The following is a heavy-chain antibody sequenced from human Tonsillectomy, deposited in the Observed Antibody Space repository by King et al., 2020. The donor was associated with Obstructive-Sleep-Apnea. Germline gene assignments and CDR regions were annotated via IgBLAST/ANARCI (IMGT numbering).Heavy chain of an antibody. D-gene: IGHD3-22*01. V-gene: IGHV4-39*07. Sequence: QFQESGPGLVKPSETLSLTCNVSVVSISRNNYYWSCIRQPPGKGLEGIGSIYHSLTTYYNPSLRSRVTISSDTSKKQFSLRLRSVTAADTAVYYCARALYYFDTSGRHDAFDIWGQGTMVTVSS. CDR3: ARALYYFDTSGRHDAFDI. CDR1: VVSISRNNYY. CDR2: IYHSLTT. J-gene: IGHJ3*02.